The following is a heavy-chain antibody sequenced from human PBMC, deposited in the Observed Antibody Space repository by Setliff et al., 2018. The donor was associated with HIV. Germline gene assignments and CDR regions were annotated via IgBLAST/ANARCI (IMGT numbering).Heavy chain of an antibody. CDR3: ARDIPPEYPGFDL. D-gene: IGHD6-6*01. V-gene: IGHV3-11*04. Sequence: GGSLRLSCAASGFRFSDYYMNWSRQAPGKGLEWISSISSSGRTIKYADSVKGRFTISRDNAKRSLYLQMNSLRVEDTAVYYCARDIPPEYPGFDLWGQGTVVTVSS. J-gene: IGHJ3*01. CDR1: GFRFSDYY. CDR2: ISSSGRTI.